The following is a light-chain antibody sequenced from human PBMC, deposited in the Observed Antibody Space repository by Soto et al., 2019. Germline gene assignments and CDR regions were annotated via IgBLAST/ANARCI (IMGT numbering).Light chain of an antibody. CDR3: QQYGSSGT. CDR2: GAS. J-gene: IGKJ1*01. CDR1: QSVSSN. V-gene: IGKV3-20*01. Sequence: VVTQSPATVSVSPGERATLSFRASQSVSSNLAWYPQRPGQAPRLLIYGASNRATGIPDRFSGSGSGTDFTLTISRLEPEDFAVYYCQQYGSSGTFGQGTKVDIK.